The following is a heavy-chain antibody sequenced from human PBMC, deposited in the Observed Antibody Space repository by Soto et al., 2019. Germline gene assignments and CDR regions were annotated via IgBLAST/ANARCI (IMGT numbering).Heavy chain of an antibody. Sequence: WGSLRFSCSGSGFTFANFAMSWVRPAPWGWLEWVSGISASGGSTYYADAVEWRVTISRDNFRDTLSLHMSGLRVEDTAIYYCAKDPNGNYVGGCEMCGQGTRVTV. J-gene: IGHJ3*02. D-gene: IGHD4-4*01. CDR1: GFTFANFA. V-gene: IGHV3-23*01. CDR3: AKDPNGNYVGGCEM. CDR2: ISASGGST.